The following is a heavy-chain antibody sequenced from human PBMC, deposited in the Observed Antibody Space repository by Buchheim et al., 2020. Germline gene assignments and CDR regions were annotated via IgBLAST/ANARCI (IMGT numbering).Heavy chain of an antibody. CDR2: INPSGGST. D-gene: IGHD6-19*01. J-gene: IGHJ6*02. CDR3: AREGSGWYLDYYYGMDV. Sequence: QVQLVQSGAEVKKPGASVKVSCKASGYTFTSYYMHWVRQAPGQGLEWMGIINPSGGSTSYAQKFQGRVTMTRDTSTSTVYMELSSLRSDDTAVYYCAREGSGWYLDYYYGMDVWGQGTT. V-gene: IGHV1-46*01. CDR1: GYTFTSYY.